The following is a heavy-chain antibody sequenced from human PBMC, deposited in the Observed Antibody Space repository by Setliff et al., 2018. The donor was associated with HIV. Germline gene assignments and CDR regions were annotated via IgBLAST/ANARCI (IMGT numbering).Heavy chain of an antibody. CDR2: ISAYNGNT. CDR3: ARDGYSSSWYVISGSFDY. D-gene: IGHD6-13*01. CDR1: GYTFTSYG. Sequence: ASVKVSCKASGYTFTSYGISWVRQAPGQGLEWMGWISAYNGNTNYAQKLQGRVTMTTDTSTSTAYMELRSLRSDDTAVYYCARDGYSSSWYVISGSFDYWGQGILVTVSS. V-gene: IGHV1-18*01. J-gene: IGHJ4*02.